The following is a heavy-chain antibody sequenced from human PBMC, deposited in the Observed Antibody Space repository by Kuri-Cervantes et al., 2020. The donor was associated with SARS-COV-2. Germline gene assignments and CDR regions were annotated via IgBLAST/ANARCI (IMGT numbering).Heavy chain of an antibody. CDR3: ARNTLLDTAMVSL. CDR1: GGSFSGYY. D-gene: IGHD5-18*01. CDR2: INHSGST. Sequence: GSLRLSCAVYGGSFSGYYWSWIRQPPGKGLEWIGEINHSGSTNYNPSLKSRVTISVDTSKNQFSLKLSSVTAADTAVYYCARNTLLDTAMVSLWGRGTLVTVSS. V-gene: IGHV4-34*01. J-gene: IGHJ2*01.